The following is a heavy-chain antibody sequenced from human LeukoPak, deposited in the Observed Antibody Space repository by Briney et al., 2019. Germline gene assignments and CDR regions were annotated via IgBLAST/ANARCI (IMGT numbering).Heavy chain of an antibody. CDR2: VSSSSSYI. D-gene: IGHD5-18*01. CDR3: ARGIQLWTTYYYYGMDV. Sequence: GGSLRLSCAASGFTFSSYSMNWVRQAPGKGLEWVSSVSSSSSYIYYADSVKGRFTISRDNAKNSLYLQMNSLRAEDTAVYYCARGIQLWTTYYYYGMDVWGQGTTVTVSS. J-gene: IGHJ6*02. V-gene: IGHV3-21*01. CDR1: GFTFSSYS.